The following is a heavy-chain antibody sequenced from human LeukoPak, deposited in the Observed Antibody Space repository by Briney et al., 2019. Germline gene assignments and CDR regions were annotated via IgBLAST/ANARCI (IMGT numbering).Heavy chain of an antibody. CDR3: ARLSRVPGSSGVDY. Sequence: SETLSLTCTVSGGSISSSSYYWGWIRQPPGKGLEWIGTIYYSGSTYYNPSLKSRVTISVDTSKNQFSLKLSSVTAADTAVYFCARLSRVPGSSGVDYWGQGTLVTVSS. D-gene: IGHD2-15*01. V-gene: IGHV4-39*01. CDR1: GGSISSSSYY. J-gene: IGHJ4*02. CDR2: IYYSGST.